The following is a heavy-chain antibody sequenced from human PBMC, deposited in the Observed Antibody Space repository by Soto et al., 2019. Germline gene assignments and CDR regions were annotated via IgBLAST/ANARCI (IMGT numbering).Heavy chain of an antibody. CDR1: GFTFSSYG. D-gene: IGHD1-1*01. J-gene: IGHJ6*02. CDR2: IGTAGDT. CDR3: ARDLQLERSQTMEYYYYGMDV. V-gene: IGHV3-13*01. Sequence: GGSLRLSCAASGFTFSSYGMHWVRQATGKGLEWVSAIGTAGDTYYPGSVKGRFTISRENAKNSLYLQMNSLRAGDTAVYYCARDLQLERSQTMEYYYYGMDVWGQGTTVTVS.